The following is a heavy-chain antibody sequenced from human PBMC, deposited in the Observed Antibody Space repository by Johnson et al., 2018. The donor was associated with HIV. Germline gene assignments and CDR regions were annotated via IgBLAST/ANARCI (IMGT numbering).Heavy chain of an antibody. CDR1: GFTFSDVW. CDR2: IKTKTEGGTT. J-gene: IGHJ3*02. CDR3: TTGDCSGGSCHAFDI. D-gene: IGHD2-15*01. Sequence: VQLVESGGGSVKPGDSLRLSCAASGFTFSDVWMTWVRQAPGRGLEWLGRIKTKTEGGTTDYAAPVNGRFTISRDDSINTVYLQMNSLKSEDMAVYYCTTGDCSGGSCHAFDIWGQGTMVTVSS. V-gene: IGHV3-15*01.